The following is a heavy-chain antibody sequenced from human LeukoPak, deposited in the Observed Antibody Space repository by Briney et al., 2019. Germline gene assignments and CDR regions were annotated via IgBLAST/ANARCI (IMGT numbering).Heavy chain of an antibody. CDR3: AREQITMIVVVMNDAFDI. Sequence: SETLSLTCTVSGGSISSYYWSWIRQPAGKGLEWIGRIYTSGSTNYNPSLKSRVTISVDTSKNQFSLKLSSVPAADTAVYYCAREQITMIVVVMNDAFDIWGQGTMVTVSS. D-gene: IGHD3-22*01. CDR1: GGSISSYY. J-gene: IGHJ3*02. V-gene: IGHV4-4*07. CDR2: IYTSGST.